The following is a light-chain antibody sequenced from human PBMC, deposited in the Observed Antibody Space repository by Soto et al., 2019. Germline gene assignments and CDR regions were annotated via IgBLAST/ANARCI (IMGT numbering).Light chain of an antibody. J-gene: IGLJ2*01. Sequence: QSVLTQPASVSGSPGQSITISCTGTSCDVGSYNLVSWYQQHPGKAPKLMIYEGSKRPSGVSNRFSGSKSGNTASLTISGLQAEDEADYYCCSYAGSSTFEVFGGGTKLTVL. CDR2: EGS. CDR1: SCDVGSYNL. V-gene: IGLV2-23*03. CDR3: CSYAGSSTFEV.